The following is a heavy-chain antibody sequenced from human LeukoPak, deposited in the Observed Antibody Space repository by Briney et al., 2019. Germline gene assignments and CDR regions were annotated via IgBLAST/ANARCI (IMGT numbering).Heavy chain of an antibody. D-gene: IGHD2-15*01. J-gene: IGHJ4*02. CDR1: GFTFSSYA. Sequence: PGGSLRLSCAASGFTFSSYAMSWVRQAPGKGLEWVSAISGSGGSTYYADSVKGRFTISRDNSKNTLYLQMNSLRAEDTAVYYCAKDYCSHGICYSGVPDYWGQATPVTASS. CDR3: AKDYCSHGICYSGVPDY. CDR2: ISGSGGST. V-gene: IGHV3-23*01.